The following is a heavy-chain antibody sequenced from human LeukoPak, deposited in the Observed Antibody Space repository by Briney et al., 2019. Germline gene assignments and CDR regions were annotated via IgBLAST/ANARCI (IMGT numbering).Heavy chain of an antibody. CDR3: ARGQGTVTTH. CDR2: IYTSGST. V-gene: IGHV4-4*07. D-gene: IGHD4-17*01. Sequence: SETLSLTCTVSGGSISSYYWSWIRQPAGKGLGWIGRIYTSGSTNYNPSLKSRVTISLDTSMNQFSLNLSPVTAADTAVYYCARGQGTVTTHWGQGTLVTVSS. CDR1: GGSISSYY. J-gene: IGHJ4*02.